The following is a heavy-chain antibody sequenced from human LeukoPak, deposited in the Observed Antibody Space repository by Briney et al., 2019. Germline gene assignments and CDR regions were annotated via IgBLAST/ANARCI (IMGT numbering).Heavy chain of an antibody. CDR3: ARDTAMVKVAFDI. D-gene: IGHD5-18*01. Sequence: GGSLRLSCADSGFTFSNYGMNWVRQAPGKGLEWVSYISSSGSTIYYADSVKGRFTISRDNAKNSLYLQMNSLRAEDTAVYYCARDTAMVKVAFDIWGQGTMVTVSS. CDR1: GFTFSNYG. CDR2: ISSSGSTI. V-gene: IGHV3-48*03. J-gene: IGHJ3*02.